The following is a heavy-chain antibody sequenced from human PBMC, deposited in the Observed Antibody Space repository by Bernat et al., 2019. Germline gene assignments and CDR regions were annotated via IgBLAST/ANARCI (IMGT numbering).Heavy chain of an antibody. V-gene: IGHV4-34*01. D-gene: IGHD2-8*02. CDR1: GGSFSGYY. Sequence: QVQLQQWGAGLLKPSETLSLTCAVYGGSFSGYYWSWIRQPPGKGLEWIGEINHSGSTNYNPSLKSRVTISVDTSKNQFSLKLGSGTAADTAVYYCARGRGQDRARRCTGGVCYTGSSSRYLNPWSQGTLVTVSS. CDR2: INHSGST. J-gene: IGHJ5*02. CDR3: ARGRGQDRARRCTGGVCYTGSSSRYLNP.